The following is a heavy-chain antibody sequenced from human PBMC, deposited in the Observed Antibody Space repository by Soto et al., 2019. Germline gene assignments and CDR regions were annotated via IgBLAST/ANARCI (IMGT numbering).Heavy chain of an antibody. CDR2: IYYSGST. D-gene: IGHD3-3*01. CDR1: GGSISSGGYY. Sequence: QVQLQESGPGLVKPSQTLSLTCTVSGGSISSGGYYWSWIRQHPGKGLEWIGYIYYSGSTYYNTSLKSRVTISVDTSKNRFSLKLRSVTAADTAGDYYATDQIGGGSAYVHYWGQGTLVTVSS. V-gene: IGHV4-31*03. J-gene: IGHJ4*02. CDR3: ATDQIGGGSAYVHY.